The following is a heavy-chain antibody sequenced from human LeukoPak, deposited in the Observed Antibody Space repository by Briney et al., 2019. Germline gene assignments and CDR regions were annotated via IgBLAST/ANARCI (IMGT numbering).Heavy chain of an antibody. CDR1: GFTFSSYG. CDR2: ISYDGSNK. CDR3: AKDDGYYDSSGYPDY. V-gene: IGHV3-30*18. Sequence: PGGSLRLSCAASGFTFSSYGMHRVRQAPGKGLEWVAVISYDGSNKYYADSVKGRFTISRDNSKNTLYLQMNSLRAEDTAVYYCAKDDGYYDSSGYPDYWGQGTLVTVSS. D-gene: IGHD3-22*01. J-gene: IGHJ4*02.